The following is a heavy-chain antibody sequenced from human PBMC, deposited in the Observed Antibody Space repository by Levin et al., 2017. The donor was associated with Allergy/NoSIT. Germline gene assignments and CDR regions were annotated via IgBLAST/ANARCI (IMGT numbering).Heavy chain of an antibody. CDR2: INHSGST. D-gene: IGHD3-3*01. J-gene: IGHJ3*02. CDR3: ASFDFWSGSPTEDAFDS. CDR1: GGSFSGSY. V-gene: IGHV4-34*01. Sequence: SPTLSLTCAVYGGSFSGSYWSWIRQPPGKGLEWIGEINHSGSTNYNPSLKSRVTISVDTSKNQFSLKLSSVTAADTAVYYCASFDFWSGSPTEDAFDSWGQGTMVTVSS.